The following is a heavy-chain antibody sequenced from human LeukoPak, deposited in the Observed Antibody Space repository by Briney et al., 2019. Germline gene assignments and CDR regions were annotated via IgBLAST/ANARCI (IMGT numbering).Heavy chain of an antibody. CDR3: AREGFTRGAAGTTGAGLFDP. V-gene: IGHV4-39*07. CDR2: IYYSGNN. J-gene: IGHJ5*02. D-gene: IGHD6-13*01. Sequence: SETLSLTCTVSGGSISSSEYYWNWIRQPPGKGLEWIGGIYYSGNNYYNSSLKSRVSMSVDRSDNQFSLRLTSVTAADTAVYYCAREGFTRGAAGTTGAGLFDPWGQGILVIVSS. CDR1: GGSISSSEYY.